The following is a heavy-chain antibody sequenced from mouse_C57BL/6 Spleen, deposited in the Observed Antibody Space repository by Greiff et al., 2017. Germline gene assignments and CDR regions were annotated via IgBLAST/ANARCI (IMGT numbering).Heavy chain of an antibody. CDR3: TRPYDYDGDYYAMYY. Sequence: EVKLVESGGGLVQPGGSMKLSCAASGFTFSDAWMDWVRQSPEKGLEWVAEIRNKANNHATYYAESVKGRFTISRDDSKSSVYLQMNSLRAEDTGIYYCTRPYDYDGDYYAMYYWGQGTSVTVSS. CDR2: IRNKANNHAT. V-gene: IGHV6-6*01. D-gene: IGHD2-4*01. J-gene: IGHJ4*01. CDR1: GFTFSDAW.